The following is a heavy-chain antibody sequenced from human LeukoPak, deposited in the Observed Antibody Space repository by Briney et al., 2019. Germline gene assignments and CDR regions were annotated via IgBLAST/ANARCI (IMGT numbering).Heavy chain of an antibody. CDR3: ARGLDSSSAYYCYYYGMDV. V-gene: IGHV4-59*01. Sequence: SETLSLTCTVSGGSISSYYWSWIRQPPGKGLEWIGYIYYSGSTNYNPSLKSRVTISVDTSKNQFSLKLSSVTAADTAVYYCARGLDSSSAYYCYYYGMDVWGQGTTVTVSS. CDR1: GGSISSYY. D-gene: IGHD6-13*01. J-gene: IGHJ6*02. CDR2: IYYSGST.